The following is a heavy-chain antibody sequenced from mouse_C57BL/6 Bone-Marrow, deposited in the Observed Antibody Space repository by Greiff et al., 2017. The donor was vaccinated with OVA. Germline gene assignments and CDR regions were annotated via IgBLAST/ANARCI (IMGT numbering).Heavy chain of an antibody. CDR3: ARSDYYGSSYLGYFDV. CDR2: IRNKANGYTT. CDR1: GFTFTDYY. J-gene: IGHJ1*03. Sequence: EVQGVESGGGLVQPGGSLSLSCAASGFTFTDYYMSWVRQPPGKALEWLGFIRNKANGYTTEYSASAKGRFTISRDNSQSILYLQMNALRAEDSATYYCARSDYYGSSYLGYFDVWGTGTTVTVSS. V-gene: IGHV7-3*01. D-gene: IGHD1-1*01.